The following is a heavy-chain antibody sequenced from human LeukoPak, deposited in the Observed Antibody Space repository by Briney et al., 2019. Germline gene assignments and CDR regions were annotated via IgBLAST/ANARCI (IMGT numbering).Heavy chain of an antibody. CDR3: ARDVGPNYYDSSGMFDP. CDR1: GFTFSSYW. CDR2: IKQDGSEK. D-gene: IGHD3-22*01. Sequence: GGSLRLSCAASGFTFSSYWMSWVRQAPGEGLEWVANIKQDGSEKYYVDSVKGRFTISRDNAKNSLYLQMNSLRAEDTAVYYCARDVGPNYYDSSGMFDPWGQGTLVTVSS. V-gene: IGHV3-7*01. J-gene: IGHJ5*02.